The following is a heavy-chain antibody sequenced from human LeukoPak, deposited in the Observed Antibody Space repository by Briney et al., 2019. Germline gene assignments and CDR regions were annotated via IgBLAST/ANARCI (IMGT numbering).Heavy chain of an antibody. D-gene: IGHD6-19*01. J-gene: IGHJ4*02. Sequence: GGSLRRSCAASGFTFISYGMHWVREAPGKGLEWVAGTSYDGGNKYYADSVKGRFTISRDNPKNTLYLQMNSLRADDTAVYYCARETNSGWLFFDYWGQGTLVTVSS. V-gene: IGHV3-30*03. CDR3: ARETNSGWLFFDY. CDR1: GFTFISYG. CDR2: TSYDGGNK.